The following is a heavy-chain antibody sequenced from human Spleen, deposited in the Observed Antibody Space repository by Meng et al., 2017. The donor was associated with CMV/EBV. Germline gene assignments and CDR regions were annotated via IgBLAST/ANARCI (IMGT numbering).Heavy chain of an antibody. CDR3: ARDLTGYDFWSGPSYMDV. D-gene: IGHD3-3*01. CDR1: GFSFSTYT. V-gene: IGHV3-21*01. CDR2: IGSSTSYI. J-gene: IGHJ6*02. Sequence: GESLKISCAASGFSFSTYTMNWFRQAPGKGLEWVSSIGSSTSYIYYADSVKGRFTISRDNAKNSLYLQMNSLRAEDTAVYYCARDLTGYDFWSGPSYMDVWGQGTTVTVSS.